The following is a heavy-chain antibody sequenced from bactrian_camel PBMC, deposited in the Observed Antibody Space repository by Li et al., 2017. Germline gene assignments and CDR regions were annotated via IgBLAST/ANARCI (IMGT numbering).Heavy chain of an antibody. V-gene: IGHV3S53*01. CDR3: ATNWRLRCTENPSDFPY. D-gene: IGHD1*01. Sequence: VESGGGSVQAGGSLRLSCAAPGHTHSTYCMAWFRQPPGKEREGIAYIHHDLTTDYADSVKGRFTISKDVAENILYLQMNSLKPEDTADYYCATNWRLRCTENPSDFPYWGQGTQVTVS. CDR2: IHHDLTT. CDR1: GHTHSTYC. J-gene: IGHJ6*01.